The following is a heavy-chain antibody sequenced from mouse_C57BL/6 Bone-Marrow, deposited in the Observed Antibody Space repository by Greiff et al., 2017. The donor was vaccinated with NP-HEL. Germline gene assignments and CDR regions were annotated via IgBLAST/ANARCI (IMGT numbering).Heavy chain of an antibody. D-gene: IGHD2-4*01. CDR3: ERYRDYDYVYFDY. J-gene: IGHJ2*01. CDR1: GYTFTDYY. CDR2: IGPGSGST. V-gene: IGHV1-77*01. Sequence: VQLQQSGAELVKPGASVKISCKASGYTFTDYYINWVKQRPGQGLEWIGKIGPGSGSTYYNEKFKGKATLTADKSSSTAYMQLSSLTSEDSAVYICERYRDYDYVYFDYWGQGTTLTVSS.